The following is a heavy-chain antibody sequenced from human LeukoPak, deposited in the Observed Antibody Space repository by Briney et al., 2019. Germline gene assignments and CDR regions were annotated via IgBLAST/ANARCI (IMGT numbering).Heavy chain of an antibody. J-gene: IGHJ4*02. CDR3: ARRDKDYDSSGYRY. Sequence: GGSLRLSCAPSGFTFSSYSMNWVRQAPGKGLEWVSSISSSSTYIFHADSVKGRFTISRDNAKNSLYLQMNSLRAEDTAVYYCARRDKDYDSSGYRYWGQGTLVTVSS. V-gene: IGHV3-21*01. CDR1: GFTFSSYS. D-gene: IGHD3-22*01. CDR2: ISSSSTYI.